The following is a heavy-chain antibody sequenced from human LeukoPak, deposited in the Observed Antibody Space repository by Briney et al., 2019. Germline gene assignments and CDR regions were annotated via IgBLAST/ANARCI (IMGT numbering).Heavy chain of an antibody. D-gene: IGHD4-11*01. CDR1: GGSISSGSYY. CDR3: ARDPDYSNVFDY. Sequence: SETLSLTCTVSGGSISSGSYYWSWIRQPAGKGLEWIGRIYTSGSTNYNPSLKSRVTISVDTSKNQFSLKLSSVTAADTAVYYCARDPDYSNVFDYWGQGTLVTVSS. V-gene: IGHV4-61*02. J-gene: IGHJ4*02. CDR2: IYTSGST.